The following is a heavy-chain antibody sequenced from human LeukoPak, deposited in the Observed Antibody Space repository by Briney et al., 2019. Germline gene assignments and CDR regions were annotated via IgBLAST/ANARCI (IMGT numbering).Heavy chain of an antibody. CDR2: IWYDGSSK. V-gene: IGHV3-33*01. Sequence: GGSLRLSCAASGFSFSAYGVPWVRQAPGKGLEWVAVIWYDGSSKDYADSVKGRFTLSRDNSKHTLYLQMNSLTVEDTAVYYCARSQSSSLIDYWGQGTLVTVSS. CDR3: ARSQSSSLIDY. D-gene: IGHD6-13*01. J-gene: IGHJ4*02. CDR1: GFSFSAYG.